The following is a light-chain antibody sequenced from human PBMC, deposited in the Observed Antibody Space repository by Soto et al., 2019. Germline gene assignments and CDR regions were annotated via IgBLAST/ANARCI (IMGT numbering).Light chain of an antibody. CDR1: QSVSGW. V-gene: IGKV1-5*01. J-gene: IGKJ1*01. CDR3: QHYNSYSEA. Sequence: IKMTQSPSTVSASEGDRVTITCRASQSVSGWLAWYQQKPGEAPKLLIYDASALPRGVPSRFSGSGSGTEFTLTISSLQPDDFATYYCQHYNSYSEAFGQGTKVDI. CDR2: DAS.